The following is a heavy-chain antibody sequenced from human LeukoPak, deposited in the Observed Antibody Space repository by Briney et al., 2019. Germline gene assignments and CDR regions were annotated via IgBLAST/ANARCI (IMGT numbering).Heavy chain of an antibody. Sequence: PSETLSLTCAVYGASISALYWGWIRQSPGKGLEWIGYTYYSGRPTYNPSLKSRVTISLDTSKNQFSLRVNSVTAADTAIYYCARHHGHQFSDSWYLSGSFDCWGRGILVAVSS. J-gene: IGHJ4*02. CDR1: GASISALY. CDR3: ARHHGHQFSDSWYLSGSFDC. D-gene: IGHD6-13*01. CDR2: TYYSGRP. V-gene: IGHV4-59*08.